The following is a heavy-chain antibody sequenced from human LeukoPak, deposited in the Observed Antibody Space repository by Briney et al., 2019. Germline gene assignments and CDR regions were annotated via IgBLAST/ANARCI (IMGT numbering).Heavy chain of an antibody. CDR1: GFTFSSYA. CDR3: ATHPSRYYYDSSGYAKY. J-gene: IGHJ4*02. V-gene: IGHV3-23*01. D-gene: IGHD3-22*01. Sequence: PGASLRLSCAASGFTFSSYAMSWVRQAPGKGLEWVSSISGNGGSTKYADSVKGRFTISRDNSKNTLYLQMNSLRAEDTAVYYCATHPSRYYYDSSGYAKYWGQGTLVTVSS. CDR2: ISGNGGST.